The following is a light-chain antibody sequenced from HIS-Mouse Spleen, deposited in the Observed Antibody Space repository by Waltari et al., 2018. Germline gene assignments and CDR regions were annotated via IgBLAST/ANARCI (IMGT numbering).Light chain of an antibody. CDR2: RNN. CDR1: RSNIGSNY. Sequence: QSVLTQPPSASGTPGQRVTTSCSGSRSNIGSNYVYWYQQLPGTAPKLLIYRNNQRPSGVPDRFSGSKSGTSASLAISGLRSEDEADYYCAAWDDSLSGPWVFGGGTKLTVL. V-gene: IGLV1-47*01. CDR3: AAWDDSLSGPWV. J-gene: IGLJ3*02.